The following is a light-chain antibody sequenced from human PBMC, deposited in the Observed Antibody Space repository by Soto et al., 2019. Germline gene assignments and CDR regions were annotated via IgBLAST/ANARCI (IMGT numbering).Light chain of an antibody. J-gene: IGKJ1*01. Sequence: EIVLTQSPATLSLSPGERATLSCRASQSVSSYFAWYQQKPGQAPRLLIYDASNRATGIPARFSGSGSGSAFPLTIISLEAYDFSFYYCYHRGNWPLTFGQGTRVEIK. CDR2: DAS. CDR3: YHRGNWPLT. V-gene: IGKV3-11*01. CDR1: QSVSSY.